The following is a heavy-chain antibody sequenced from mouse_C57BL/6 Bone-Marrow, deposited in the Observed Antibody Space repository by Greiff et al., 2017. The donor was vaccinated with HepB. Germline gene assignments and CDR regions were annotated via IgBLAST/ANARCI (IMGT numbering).Heavy chain of an antibody. J-gene: IGHJ2*01. CDR1: GYTFTDYN. CDR3: ARRGVWAYGKLTFDY. CDR2: INPNNGGT. Sequence: VQLQQSGPELVKPGASVKIPCKASGYTFTDYNMDWVKQSHGKSLEWIGDINPNNGGTIYNQKFKGKATLTVDKSSSTAYMELRSLTSEDTAVYYCARRGVWAYGKLTFDYWGQGTTLTVSS. V-gene: IGHV1-18*01. D-gene: IGHD2-1*01.